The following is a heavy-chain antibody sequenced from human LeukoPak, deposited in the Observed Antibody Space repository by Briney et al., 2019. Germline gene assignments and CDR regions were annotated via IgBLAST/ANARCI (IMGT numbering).Heavy chain of an antibody. D-gene: IGHD1-20*01. CDR3: VKGGNWQGEY. Sequence: ASVKASCKASGYTFTSYAIHWVRQAPGQRLEWMGWVNADNGNTKYSKKLQGRVTITRDPSASTANMDLSSLRSEDPAVHYCVKGGNWQGEYWGQGTLVTVCS. CDR2: VNADNGNT. CDR1: GYTFTSYA. V-gene: IGHV1-3*01. J-gene: IGHJ4*02.